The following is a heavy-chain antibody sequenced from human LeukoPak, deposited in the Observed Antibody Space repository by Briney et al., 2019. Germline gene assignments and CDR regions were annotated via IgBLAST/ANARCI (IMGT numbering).Heavy chain of an antibody. CDR2: IRSEAYGGTT. D-gene: IGHD1-26*01. CDR3: TRGAYSGSY. V-gene: IGHV3-49*04. CDR1: GFTLRDYT. J-gene: IGHJ4*02. Sequence: PGRSLRLSCTASGFTLRDYTMTWVRQAPGTGLEWVGFIRSEAYGGTTEYAASVKGRFTISRDDSKSIVYLEMNTLKTEDTAVYYCTRGAYSGSYWGQGTLVTVSS.